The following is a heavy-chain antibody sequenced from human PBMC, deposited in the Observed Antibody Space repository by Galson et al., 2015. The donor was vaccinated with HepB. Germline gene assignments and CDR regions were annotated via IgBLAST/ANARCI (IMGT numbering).Heavy chain of an antibody. D-gene: IGHD5-18*01. CDR3: ARRDTAMGGSYYGLDV. CDR2: ISSSSSYI. CDR1: GFTFSSYS. J-gene: IGHJ6*02. V-gene: IGHV3-21*01. Sequence: SLRLSCAASGFTFSSYSMNWVRQAPGKGLEWVSSISSSSSYIYYADSVKGRFTISRDNAKNSLYLQMNSLRAEDTAVYYCARRDTAMGGSYYGLDVWGQGTTATVS.